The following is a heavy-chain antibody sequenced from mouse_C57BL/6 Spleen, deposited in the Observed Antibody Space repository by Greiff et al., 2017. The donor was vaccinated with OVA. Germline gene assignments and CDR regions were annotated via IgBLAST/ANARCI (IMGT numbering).Heavy chain of an antibody. J-gene: IGHJ2*01. CDR2: IYPGSGNT. Sequence: QVQLKQSGAELVRPGASVKLSCKASGYTFTDYYINWVKQRPGQGLEWIARIYPGSGNTYYNEKFKGKATLTAEKSSSTAYMLLSSLTSEDSAVYFCARCLYDYGLFDSWGQGTTLTVSS. CDR3: ARCLYDYGLFDS. CDR1: GYTFTDYY. D-gene: IGHD2-4*01. V-gene: IGHV1-76*01.